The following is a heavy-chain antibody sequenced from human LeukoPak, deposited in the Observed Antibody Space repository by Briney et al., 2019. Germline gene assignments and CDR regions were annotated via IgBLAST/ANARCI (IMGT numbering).Heavy chain of an antibody. J-gene: IGHJ4*02. CDR3: ARRSSSGYHYYFDY. V-gene: IGHV4-39*01. D-gene: IGHD3-22*01. CDR1: GGSISSYY. Sequence: SEALSLTCTVSGGSISSYYWGWIRQPPGKGLEWIGSIYYSGNTYYNPSLKSRVTISVDTSKNQFSLKLSSVTAADTAVYYCARRSSSGYHYYFDYWGQGTLVTVSS. CDR2: IYYSGNT.